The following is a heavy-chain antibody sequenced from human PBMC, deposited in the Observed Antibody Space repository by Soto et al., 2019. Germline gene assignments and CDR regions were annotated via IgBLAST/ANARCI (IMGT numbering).Heavy chain of an antibody. Sequence: QVRLVESGGGVVQPGMSLRLSCAASGFTFSSYAMHWVRQAPGKGLEWVAVITYDGGSEYYADSVKGRFTISRDNSKNTLYLHMNSLRAEDTAVYYCARDGKYSSGWHNFAYWGQGTLVNVSS. V-gene: IGHV3-30-3*01. J-gene: IGHJ4*02. CDR2: ITYDGGSE. CDR1: GFTFSSYA. D-gene: IGHD6-19*01. CDR3: ARDGKYSSGWHNFAY.